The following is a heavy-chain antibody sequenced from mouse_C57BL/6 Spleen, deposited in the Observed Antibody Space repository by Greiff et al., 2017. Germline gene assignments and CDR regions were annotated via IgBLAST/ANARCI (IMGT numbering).Heavy chain of an antibody. V-gene: IGHV1-26*01. CDR2: INPNNGGT. CDR1: GYTFTDYY. D-gene: IGHD2-4*01. CDR3: ARDYGGN. Sequence: EVQLQQSGPELVKPGASVKISCKASGYTFTDYYMNWVKQSHGKSLEWIGDINPNNGGTSYNQKFKGKATLTVDKSSSTAYMELRSLTSEDSAVYYCARDYGGNWGQGTTLTVSS. J-gene: IGHJ2*01.